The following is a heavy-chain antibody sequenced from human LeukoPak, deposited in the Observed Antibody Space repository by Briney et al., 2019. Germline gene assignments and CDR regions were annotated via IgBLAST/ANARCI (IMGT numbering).Heavy chain of an antibody. D-gene: IGHD3-3*01. CDR2: ISSSSSYI. Sequence: GGSLRLSCAASGFTFSSYSMNWVRQAPGKGLEWVSSISSSSSYIYYADSVKGRFTISRDNAKNSLYLQMNSLRAEDTAVYYCAKDPANRITIFGVVQYWGQGTLVTVSS. CDR3: AKDPANRITIFGVVQY. J-gene: IGHJ4*02. CDR1: GFTFSSYS. V-gene: IGHV3-21*04.